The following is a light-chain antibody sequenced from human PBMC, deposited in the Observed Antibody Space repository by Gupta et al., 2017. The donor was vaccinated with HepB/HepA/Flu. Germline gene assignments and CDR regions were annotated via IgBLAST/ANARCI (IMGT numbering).Light chain of an antibody. CDR3: QQLGA. Sequence: EIVLTQSPATLSLSPGERATLSCRASQSVSSYLAWYQQKPGQAPRLLIYEASNRATGIPARFSGSGSGTDFTRTISSIEPEDFAGYDGQQLGAFGHGTKVDIK. CDR1: QSVSSY. V-gene: IGKV3-11*01. CDR2: EAS. J-gene: IGKJ3*01.